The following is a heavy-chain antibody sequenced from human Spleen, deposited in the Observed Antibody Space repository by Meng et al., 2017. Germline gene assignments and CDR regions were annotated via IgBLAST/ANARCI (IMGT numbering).Heavy chain of an antibody. CDR3: ARGPTTMAHDFDY. D-gene: IGHD4-11*01. CDR2: INHSGST. V-gene: IGHV4-34*02. J-gene: IGHJ4*02. Sequence: LQAWGAGLLRASEALSLACVVSGGFFSDYYWSWIRLPPGKGLEWIGEINHSGSTNYNPSLESRATISVDTSQNNLSLKLSSVTAADSAVYYCARGPTTMAHDFDYWGQGTLVTVSS. CDR1: GGFFSDYY.